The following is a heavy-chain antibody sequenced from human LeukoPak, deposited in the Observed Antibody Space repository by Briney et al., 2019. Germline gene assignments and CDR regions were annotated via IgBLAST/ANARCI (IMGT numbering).Heavy chain of an antibody. CDR3: AKGRIVLRYFDWLPPTN. CDR1: GFTFSSYD. CDR2: IRYDGSNK. Sequence: GGSLRLSCAASGFTFSSYDMHWVRQAPGKGLEWVAFIRYDGSNKYYADSVKGRFTISRDNSKNTLYLQMNSLRAEDTAVYYCAKGRIVLRYFDWLPPTNWGQGTLVTVSS. D-gene: IGHD3-9*01. J-gene: IGHJ4*02. V-gene: IGHV3-30*02.